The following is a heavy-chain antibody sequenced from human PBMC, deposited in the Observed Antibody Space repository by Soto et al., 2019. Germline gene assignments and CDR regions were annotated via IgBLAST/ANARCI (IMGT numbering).Heavy chain of an antibody. CDR1: GGTFSSYA. CDR2: IIPIFGTA. CDR3: ARESDYDFWSAPRWFDP. J-gene: IGHJ5*02. V-gene: IGHV1-69*01. Sequence: KVSCKASGGTFSSYAISWVRQAPGQGLEWMGGIIPIFGTANYAQKFQGRVTITADESTSTAYMELSSLRSEDTAVYYCARESDYDFWSAPRWFDPWGQGTLVTVSS. D-gene: IGHD3-3*01.